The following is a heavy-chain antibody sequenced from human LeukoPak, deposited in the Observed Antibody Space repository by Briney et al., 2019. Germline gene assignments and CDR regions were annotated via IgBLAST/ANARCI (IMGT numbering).Heavy chain of an antibody. V-gene: IGHV4-39*07. CDR1: GGSISSSSYY. Sequence: PSETLSLTCTVSGGSISSSSYYWDWIRQPPGKGLEWIGSIYYSGSTNYNPSLKSRVTISVDTSKNQFSLKLSSVTAADTAVYYCARDSFDFWASLYYYYYMDVWGKGTTVTVSS. D-gene: IGHD3-3*01. J-gene: IGHJ6*03. CDR3: ARDSFDFWASLYYYYYMDV. CDR2: IYYSGST.